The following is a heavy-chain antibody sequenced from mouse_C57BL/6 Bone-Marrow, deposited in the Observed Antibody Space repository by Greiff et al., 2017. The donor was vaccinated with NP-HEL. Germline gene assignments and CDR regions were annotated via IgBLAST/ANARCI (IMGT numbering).Heavy chain of an antibody. Sequence: QVQLQQPGAELVKPGASVKLSCKASGYTFTSYWMHWVKQRPGQGLEWIGMIHPNSGSTNYNEKFKSKATLTVDKSSSKAYMQLSILTSEDSAVYYCARRGSSPSYWYFDVWGTGTTVTVSS. CDR2: IHPNSGST. CDR3: ARRGSSPSYWYFDV. D-gene: IGHD1-1*01. CDR1: GYTFTSYW. V-gene: IGHV1-64*01. J-gene: IGHJ1*03.